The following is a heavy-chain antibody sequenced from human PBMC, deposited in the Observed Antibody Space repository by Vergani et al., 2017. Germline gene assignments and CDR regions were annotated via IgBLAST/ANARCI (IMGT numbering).Heavy chain of an antibody. V-gene: IGHV4-39*01. D-gene: IGHD6-19*01. CDR3: ARRGATNSGPSCAAFDY. J-gene: IGHJ4*02. CDR1: GGSISSSSYY. CDR2: IYYSGST. Sequence: QLQLQESGPGPVKPSETLSLTCTVSGGSISSSSYYWGWIRQPPGKGLEWIGSIYYSGSTYYNPSLKSRVTISVDTAKNQFSLKLSSVTAADTAVYYCARRGATNSGPSCAAFDYWGQGTLVTVSS.